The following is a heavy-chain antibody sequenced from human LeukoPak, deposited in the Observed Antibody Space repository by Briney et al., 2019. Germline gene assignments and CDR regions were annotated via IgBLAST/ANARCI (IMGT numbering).Heavy chain of an antibody. J-gene: IGHJ4*02. D-gene: IGHD3-22*01. CDR3: ARDADYYDSSGLDY. CDR1: GFTFSSYG. Sequence: GGSLRLSCAASGFTFSSYGMHWVRQAPGKGLEWVAVIWYDGSNKYYADSVKGRFTISRDNSKNTLYLQMNSLRAEDTAVYYCARDADYYDSSGLDYWGQGILVTVSS. V-gene: IGHV3-33*01. CDR2: IWYDGSNK.